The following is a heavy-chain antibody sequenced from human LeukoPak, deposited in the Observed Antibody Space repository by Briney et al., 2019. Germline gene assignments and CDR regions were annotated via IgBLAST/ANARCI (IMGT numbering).Heavy chain of an antibody. CDR1: GFTVSSNY. D-gene: IGHD3-10*01. CDR2: IYSGGST. J-gene: IGHJ5*02. V-gene: IGHV3-53*01. Sequence: RSGGSLRLSCAASGFTVSSNYMSWVRQAPGKGLEWVSVIYSGGSTYYADSVKGRLTISRDNSKNTLYLQMNSLRGEDTAVYYCARSSRDWFDPWGQGTLVTVSS. CDR3: ARSSRDWFDP.